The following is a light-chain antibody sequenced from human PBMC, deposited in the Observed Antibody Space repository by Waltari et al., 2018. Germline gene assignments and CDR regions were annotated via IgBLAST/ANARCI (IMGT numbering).Light chain of an antibody. CDR2: DAS. CDR1: QNVGDY. Sequence: DIQTTQSPSSLSASVGDRVIITCRTSQNVGDYFNWYQQKPGQAPKIVIYDASTLQSGVPSRFSGSGSGTDFTLTISGLQPADVGTYCCQQSKRPPYTFGQGTNVEIK. V-gene: IGKV1-39*01. CDR3: QQSKRPPYT. J-gene: IGKJ2*01.